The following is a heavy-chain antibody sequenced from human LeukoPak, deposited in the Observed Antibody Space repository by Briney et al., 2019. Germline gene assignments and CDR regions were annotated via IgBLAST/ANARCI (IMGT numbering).Heavy chain of an antibody. CDR2: ISGSGGST. J-gene: IGHJ4*02. CDR1: GFTFSSYA. Sequence: GGSLRLSCAASGFTFSSYAMGWVRQAPGKGLEWVSAISGSGGSTYYADSVKGRFTISRDNSKNTLYLQMNSLRAEDTAVYYCAKDPSSGYSGYGAYYFDYWGQGTLVTVSS. D-gene: IGHD5-12*01. V-gene: IGHV3-23*01. CDR3: AKDPSSGYSGYGAYYFDY.